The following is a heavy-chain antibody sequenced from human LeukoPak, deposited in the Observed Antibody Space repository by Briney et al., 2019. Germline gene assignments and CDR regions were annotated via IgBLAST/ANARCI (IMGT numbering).Heavy chain of an antibody. J-gene: IGHJ4*02. CDR3: ARDISSTSD. CDR1: GFIVSSNY. CDR2: TYSAGST. Sequence: PGGSPRLSCAASGFIVSSNYMSWVRQAPGKGLEWVSVTYSAGSTHYADSVKGRFTVSRDNSKNTLYLQMNSLRAEDTAVYYCARDISSTSDWGQGTLVTVSA. D-gene: IGHD3-3*02. V-gene: IGHV3-66*01.